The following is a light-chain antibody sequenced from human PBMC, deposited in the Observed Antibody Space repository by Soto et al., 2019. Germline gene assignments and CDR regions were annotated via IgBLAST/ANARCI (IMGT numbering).Light chain of an antibody. CDR3: PQYGSSPPT. CDR2: GAS. CDR1: QSVSNNF. V-gene: IGKV3-20*01. J-gene: IGKJ1*01. Sequence: EIVLTQSPGTLSLSPGERAALSCRASQSVSNNFLAWYQRKPGQAPRLLIYGASYRATDIPYRFSGSGSGTDFTLTITRLEPDDFAVYYCPQYGSSPPTFGQGTKVEVK.